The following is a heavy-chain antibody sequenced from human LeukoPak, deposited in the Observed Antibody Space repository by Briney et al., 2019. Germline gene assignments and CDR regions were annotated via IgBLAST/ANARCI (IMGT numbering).Heavy chain of an antibody. CDR1: SGSISSYY. CDR3: ARHGYDTGNYLAHFDY. J-gene: IGHJ4*02. D-gene: IGHD4-11*01. CDR2: TSYSGHT. V-gene: IGHV4-59*08. Sequence: SETLSLTCTVSSGSISSYYWSWIRQPPGKGVEWIAYTSYSGHTNSKASLKSRVTISVDTSKNQISLKLSSVTAADTAVYYCARHGYDTGNYLAHFDYWGQGTLVTVSS.